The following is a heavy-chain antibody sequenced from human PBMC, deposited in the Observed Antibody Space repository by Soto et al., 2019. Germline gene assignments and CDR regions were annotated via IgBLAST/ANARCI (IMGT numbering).Heavy chain of an antibody. CDR3: ARGMKVAGWYYDL. CDR1: GFTFSDHY. Sequence: QVQLVESGGGLVKPGGSLRLSCAVSGFTFSDHYMSWIRQAPGKGLEWVSYISTSGTTIYYADSVKGRFTISRDNAKNALYLHMSSLSAEDTAVYYCARGMKVAGWYYDLWGRGNLVTVSS. V-gene: IGHV3-11*01. CDR2: ISTSGTTI. J-gene: IGHJ2*01.